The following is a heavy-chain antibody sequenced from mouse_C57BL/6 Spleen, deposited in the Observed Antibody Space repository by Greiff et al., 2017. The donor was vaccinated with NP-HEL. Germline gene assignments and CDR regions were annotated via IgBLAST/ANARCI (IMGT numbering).Heavy chain of an antibody. J-gene: IGHJ3*01. CDR1: GFTFCDYG. V-gene: IGHV5-17*01. Sequence: DVHLVESGGGLVKPGGSLKLSCAASGFTFCDYGMHWVRQAPEKGLEWVAYISSGSSTIYYADTVKGRFTISRDNAKNTLFLQMTSLRSEDTAMYYRARVFAYWGQGTLVTVSA. CDR3: ARVFAY. CDR2: ISSGSSTI.